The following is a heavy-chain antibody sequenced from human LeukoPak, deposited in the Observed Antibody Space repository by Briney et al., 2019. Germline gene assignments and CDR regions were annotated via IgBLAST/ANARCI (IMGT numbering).Heavy chain of an antibody. CDR3: ASYVSAHYGYDY. CDR2: ISGSSGSI. Sequence: GGSLRLSCADSGFSINIYSMNWVRQAPGEGLEWLSYISGSSGSIHYADSVKGRFTISRDNAKNSLYLEMSSLRAEDTAVYYCASYVSAHYGYDYWGQGTLVTVSS. CDR1: GFSINIYS. D-gene: IGHD3-10*01. J-gene: IGHJ4*02. V-gene: IGHV3-48*04.